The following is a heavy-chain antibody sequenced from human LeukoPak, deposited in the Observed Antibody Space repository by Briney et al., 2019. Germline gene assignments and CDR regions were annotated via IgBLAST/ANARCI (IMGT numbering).Heavy chain of an antibody. CDR2: INHSGST. CDR3: ARGYSSSSSS. Sequence: SETLSLTCAVYGGSFSGYYWSWIRQPPGKGLEWIGEINHSGSTNYNPSLKSRVTISVDTSKNQYSLKLSSVTAADTAVYYCARGYSSSSSSWGQGTLVTVSS. CDR1: GGSFSGYY. V-gene: IGHV4-34*01. D-gene: IGHD6-6*01. J-gene: IGHJ4*02.